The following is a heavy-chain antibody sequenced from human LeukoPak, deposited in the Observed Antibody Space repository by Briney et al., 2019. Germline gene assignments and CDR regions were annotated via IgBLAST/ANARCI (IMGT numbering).Heavy chain of an antibody. CDR3: ARDNDKVVDH. CDR1: GYTFSNYG. D-gene: IGHD1-1*01. Sequence: ASVKVSCKTSGYTFSNYGISWVRQAPGQGLEWMGWITAYNGNRLYAQRFQGRITLTTDTSTSTSYLELRSLEYDDTAIYYCARDNDKVVDHWGQGTLVTVSS. V-gene: IGHV1-18*01. J-gene: IGHJ4*01. CDR2: ITAYNGNR.